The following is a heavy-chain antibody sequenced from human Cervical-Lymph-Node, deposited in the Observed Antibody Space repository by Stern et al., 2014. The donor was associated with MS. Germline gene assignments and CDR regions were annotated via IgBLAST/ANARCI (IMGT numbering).Heavy chain of an antibody. CDR2: IIPGLGTT. J-gene: IGHJ5*02. CDR1: RDTFSHYA. CDR3: ARDQGDYGSGSEDSWFDP. D-gene: IGHD3-10*01. Sequence: VQLVQSGDEVKKPGSSVKVSCKASRDTFSHYALSWVRQAPEHGLEWMGGIIPGLGTTSYAQKFQGRITISADTSTNTLYMELNSLRSEDTAVYFCARDQGDYGSGSEDSWFDPWGQGTLVTGSS. V-gene: IGHV1-69*06.